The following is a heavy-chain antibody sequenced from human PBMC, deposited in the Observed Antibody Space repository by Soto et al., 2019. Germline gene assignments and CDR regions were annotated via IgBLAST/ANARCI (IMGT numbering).Heavy chain of an antibody. J-gene: IGHJ4*02. CDR3: ARVPLDYSNSHYFDY. Sequence: SETLSLTCTVSGGSVSSGSFYWSWIRQPPGKALEWIGFIYNNRSFNYNPSLKSRVTMSVDTSKHQFSLKLSSVTAADTAVYYCARVPLDYSNSHYFDYWGQGALVTVSS. V-gene: IGHV4-61*01. CDR2: IYNNRSF. CDR1: GGSVSSGSFY. D-gene: IGHD6-6*01.